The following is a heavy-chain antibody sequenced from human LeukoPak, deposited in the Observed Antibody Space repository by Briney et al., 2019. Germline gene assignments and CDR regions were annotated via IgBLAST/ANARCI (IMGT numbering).Heavy chain of an antibody. V-gene: IGHV4-34*01. CDR2: INHSGNT. D-gene: IGHD5-18*01. CDR1: GGSFSGYY. Sequence: SETLSLTCAVYGGSFSGYYWSWIRQPPGKGLEWIGEINHSGNTNYNPSLKSRLTISVDMSKNQVSLKLRSVTAADTAVFYCARGSFAASYGMDVWGQGTKVTVSS. J-gene: IGHJ6*02. CDR3: ARGSFAASYGMDV.